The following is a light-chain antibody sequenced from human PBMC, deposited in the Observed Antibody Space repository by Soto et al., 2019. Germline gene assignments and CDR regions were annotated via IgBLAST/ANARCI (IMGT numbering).Light chain of an antibody. J-gene: IGLJ1*01. CDR3: SSYTTSNTYV. V-gene: IGLV2-14*01. CDR1: SSDIGTYNY. CDR2: EVS. Sequence: QSALTQPASVSGSPGQSITISCTGTSSDIGTYNYVSWYQQYPGKAPKLMIYEVSNRPSGVSNRFSGSKSANTASLTISGLQAEDEADYYCSSYTTSNTYVFGTGTKVTVL.